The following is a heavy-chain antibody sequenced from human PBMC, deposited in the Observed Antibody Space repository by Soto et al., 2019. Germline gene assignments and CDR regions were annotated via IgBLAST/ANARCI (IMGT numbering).Heavy chain of an antibody. Sequence: QITLKESGPTLVKPTQTLTLTCTFSGFSLSTSGVCVGWIRQPPGKALEWLALIYWDDDKRYSPSLKSRLTITKDTSKNQVVLTMTNMDPVDTATYYCAHRRSYGSGSYFDYWGQGTLVTVSS. CDR1: GFSLSTSGVC. CDR3: AHRRSYGSGSYFDY. D-gene: IGHD3-10*01. J-gene: IGHJ4*02. V-gene: IGHV2-5*02. CDR2: IYWDDDK.